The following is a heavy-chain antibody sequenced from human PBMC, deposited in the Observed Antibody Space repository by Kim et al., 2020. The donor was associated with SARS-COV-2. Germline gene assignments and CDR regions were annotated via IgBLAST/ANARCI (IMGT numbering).Heavy chain of an antibody. D-gene: IGHD1-26*01. CDR2: VHGDGTDE. CDR1: GFTFSTYW. J-gene: IGHJ3*02. Sequence: GGSLRLSCAASGFTFSTYWMHWVRQVPGKGLVWVSRVHGDGTDENYADSAKGRFTISRDNAKNTLYLQMNSLRAEDTAVYYCARGGRTGIIAPSAVDIWGRGTMVTVSS. V-gene: IGHV3-74*01. CDR3: ARGGRTGIIAPSAVDI.